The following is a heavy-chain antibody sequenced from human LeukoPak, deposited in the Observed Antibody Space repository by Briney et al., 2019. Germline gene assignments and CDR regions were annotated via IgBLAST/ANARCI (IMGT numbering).Heavy chain of an antibody. J-gene: IGHJ4*02. CDR1: GFTFSDYY. CDR2: IGSSGSTT. CDR3: ARASPGYEIDY. D-gene: IGHD5-12*01. Sequence: GGSLRLSCAASGFTFSDYYMSWIRQAPGKGLEWVSYIGSSGSTTYYADSVKGRFTISRDNAKNSLYLQMNSLRAEDTAVYYCARASPGYEIDYWGQGTLVTVSS. V-gene: IGHV3-11*01.